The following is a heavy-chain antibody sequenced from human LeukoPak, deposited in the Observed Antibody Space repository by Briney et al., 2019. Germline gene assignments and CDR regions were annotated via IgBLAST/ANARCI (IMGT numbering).Heavy chain of an antibody. D-gene: IGHD3-10*01. CDR3: AREAASITMVRGWFDP. J-gene: IGHJ5*02. CDR1: GGSISSYY. Sequence: SETLSLTCTVSGGSISSYYWSWIRQPPGKGLEWIGYIYYSGSTNYNPSLKSRVTISVDTSKNQFSLKLSSVTAADTAVYYCAREAASITMVRGWFDPWGQGTLVTVSS. V-gene: IGHV4-59*01. CDR2: IYYSGST.